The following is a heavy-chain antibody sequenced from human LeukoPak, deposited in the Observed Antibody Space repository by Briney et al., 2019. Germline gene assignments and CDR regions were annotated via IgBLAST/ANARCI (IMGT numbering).Heavy chain of an antibody. J-gene: IGHJ4*02. D-gene: IGHD6-6*01. V-gene: IGHV4-59*12. CDR1: GGSISSYY. CDR2: IYYSGST. CDR3: ARAIRGEYSSSSFDY. Sequence: SETLSLTCTVSGGSISSYYWSWIRQPPGKGLEWIGYIYYSGSTYYNPSLKSRVTISVDTSKNQFSLKLSSVTAADTAVYYCARAIRGEYSSSSFDYWGQGTLVTVSS.